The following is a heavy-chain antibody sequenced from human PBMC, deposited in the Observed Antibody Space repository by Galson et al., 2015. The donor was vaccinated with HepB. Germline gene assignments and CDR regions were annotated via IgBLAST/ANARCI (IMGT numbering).Heavy chain of an antibody. J-gene: IGHJ4*02. CDR1: GFTFSSYG. V-gene: IGHV3-30*18. CDR2: ISYDGSNK. CDR3: AKDRWRTYYFDY. D-gene: IGHD4-23*01. Sequence: SLRLSCAASGFTFSSYGMHWVRQAPGKGLEWVAAISYDGSNKYYADSVKGRFTISRDNSKNTLYLQMNSLRAEDTAVYYCAKDRWRTYYFDYWGQGTLVTVSS.